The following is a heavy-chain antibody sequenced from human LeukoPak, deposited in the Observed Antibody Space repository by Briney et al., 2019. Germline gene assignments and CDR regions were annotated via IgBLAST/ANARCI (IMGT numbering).Heavy chain of an antibody. CDR1: GYTFTGYY. D-gene: IGHD5-18*01. Sequence: ASVKVSCKASGYTFTGYYMHWVRQAPGQGLEWMGWINPNSGGTNYAQKFQGRDTMTRDTSISTAYMELSRLRSDDTAAYYCARDPDMSSYSLVSWFDPWGQGTLVTVSS. CDR3: ARDPDMSSYSLVSWFDP. CDR2: INPNSGGT. V-gene: IGHV1-2*02. J-gene: IGHJ5*02.